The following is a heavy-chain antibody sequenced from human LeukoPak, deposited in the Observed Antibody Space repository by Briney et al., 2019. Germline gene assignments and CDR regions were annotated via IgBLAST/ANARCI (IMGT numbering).Heavy chain of an antibody. CDR3: AKDYFSGGWYYFDF. V-gene: IGHV3-23*01. CDR1: GFTFNTYA. Sequence: SGGSLRLSCAASGFTFNTYAMSWVRQAPGKGLGWVSGLSGNGGNTYYADSVKGRFTVSRDNSKNTLYLQMNSLRAEDTAIYYCAKDYFSGGWYYFDFWGQGTLVTVSS. CDR2: LSGNGGNT. J-gene: IGHJ4*02. D-gene: IGHD6-19*01.